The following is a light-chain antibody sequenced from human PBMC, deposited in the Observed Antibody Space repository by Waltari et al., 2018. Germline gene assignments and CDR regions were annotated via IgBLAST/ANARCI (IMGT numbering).Light chain of an antibody. J-gene: IGKJ1*01. Sequence: EIVLTQSPGTLSLSPGERATLPCRASQSVSSNYLAWYQQKPGQAPRLLIYGASSRATGIPDRFSGSWSGTDFTLTISGLEPEDFAVYYCQQYGSSPPWTFGQGTKVEIK. V-gene: IGKV3-20*01. CDR1: QSVSSNY. CDR2: GAS. CDR3: QQYGSSPPWT.